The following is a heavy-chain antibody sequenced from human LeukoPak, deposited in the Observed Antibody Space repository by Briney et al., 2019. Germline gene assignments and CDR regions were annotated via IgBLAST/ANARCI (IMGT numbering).Heavy chain of an antibody. V-gene: IGHV3-11*01. CDR3: AKDRRVLLWFGRGPFDY. CDR1: GFNYSAYY. D-gene: IGHD3-10*01. Sequence: PGGSLRLSCEASGFNYSAYYMSWIRQAPGKGLEWISYISFSGGTIYYADSVKGRFTISRDNTKNSLHLQMNSLRAEDTAVYYCAKDRRVLLWFGRGPFDYWGQGTLVTVSS. J-gene: IGHJ4*02. CDR2: ISFSGGTI.